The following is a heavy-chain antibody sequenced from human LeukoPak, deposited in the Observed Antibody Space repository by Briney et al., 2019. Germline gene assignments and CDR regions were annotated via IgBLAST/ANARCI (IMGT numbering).Heavy chain of an antibody. CDR3: AKDLYYYGSGDY. J-gene: IGHJ4*02. CDR1: GFTFSSYG. Sequence: GSLRLSCAASGFTFSSYGMHWVRQAPGKGLEWVAFIRYDGSKKYYADSVKGRFTISRDNSKNTLYLQMNSLRAEDTAVYYCAKDLYYYGSGDYWGQGTLVTVSS. D-gene: IGHD3-10*01. CDR2: IRYDGSKK. V-gene: IGHV3-30*02.